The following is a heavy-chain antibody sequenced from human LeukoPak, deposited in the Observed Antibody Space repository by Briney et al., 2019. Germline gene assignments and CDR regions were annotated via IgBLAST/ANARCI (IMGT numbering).Heavy chain of an antibody. J-gene: IGHJ6*04. CDR1: GYTFTSYG. D-gene: IGHD3-16*01. V-gene: IGHV1-18*04. CDR2: ISAYNGNT. Sequence: GASVKVSCKASGYTFTSYGISWVRQAPGQGLEWMGWISAYNGNTNYAQKLQGRVTMTTDTSTSTAYMELRSLRSDDTAVYYCARISGGKGSHYYHYGMDVWGKGTTVTVSS. CDR3: ARISGGKGSHYYHYGMDV.